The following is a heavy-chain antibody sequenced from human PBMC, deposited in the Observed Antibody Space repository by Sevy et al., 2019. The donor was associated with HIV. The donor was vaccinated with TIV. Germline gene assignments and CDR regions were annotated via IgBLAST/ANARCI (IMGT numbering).Heavy chain of an antibody. CDR2: IYSGGST. J-gene: IGHJ3*02. Sequence: GGSLRLSCAASGFTVSSNYMSWVRQAPGKGLEWVSVIYSGGSTYYADSVKGRITISRDNSKNTLYLQMNSLRAEDTAVYYCARGYRVSMVQGGDAFDIWGQGTMVTVSS. D-gene: IGHD3-10*01. CDR3: ARGYRVSMVQGGDAFDI. V-gene: IGHV3-53*01. CDR1: GFTVSSNY.